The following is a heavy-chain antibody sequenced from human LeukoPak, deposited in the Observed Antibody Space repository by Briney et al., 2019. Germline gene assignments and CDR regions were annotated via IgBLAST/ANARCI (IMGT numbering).Heavy chain of an antibody. CDR2: ISGHNGKT. V-gene: IGHV1-18*01. J-gene: IGHJ4*02. CDR3: ARSAFNKYYSDY. Sequence: GASVKVSCKTSGYIFTSHGINWVRQAPGQGLEWMGWISGHNGKTDYGQKLQVRFTMTTDTSTSTVYMELRSLGSDDTAVYFCARSAFNKYYSDYWGQGTLVTVSA. CDR1: GYIFTSHG.